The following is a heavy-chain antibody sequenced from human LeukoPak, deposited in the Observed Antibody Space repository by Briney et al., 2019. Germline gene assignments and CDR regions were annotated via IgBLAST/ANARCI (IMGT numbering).Heavy chain of an antibody. CDR2: IWYDGSNE. CDR1: GFTLRNSG. CDR3: AREISIFVNAFDL. J-gene: IGHJ3*01. V-gene: IGHV3-33*01. Sequence: PGGSLRLSCAASGFTLRNSGMHWVRQAPGKGLEWVAVIWYDGSNEYYADAVKGRFIISRDNSKNTVHLQMNSLRVEDTSVYYCAREISIFVNAFDLWGQGTLVAVSS.